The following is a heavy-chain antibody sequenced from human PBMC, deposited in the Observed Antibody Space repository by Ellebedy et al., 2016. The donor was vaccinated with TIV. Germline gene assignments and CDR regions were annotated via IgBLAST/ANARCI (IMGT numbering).Heavy chain of an antibody. J-gene: IGHJ5*02. V-gene: IGHV1-18*01. CDR3: ARDPRGTTVVLPFDP. CDR2: ISAYNDNT. CDR1: GYTFTSYG. D-gene: IGHD4-23*01. Sequence: AASVKVSCKASGYTFTSYGISWVRQAPGQGLEWMGWISAYNDNTNYAQKLQGRVTMTTDTSASTAYMELRSLRSDDTAVYYCARDPRGTTVVLPFDPWGQGTLVTVSS.